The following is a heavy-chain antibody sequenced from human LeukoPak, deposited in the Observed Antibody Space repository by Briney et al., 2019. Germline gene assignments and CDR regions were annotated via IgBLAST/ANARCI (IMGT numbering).Heavy chain of an antibody. J-gene: IGHJ6*03. CDR2: IIPIFGTA. V-gene: IGHV1-69*05. D-gene: IGHD2-15*01. Sequence: SVKVSCKASGGTSSSYAISWVRQAPGQGLEWMGRIIPIFGTANYAQKFQGRVTITTDESTSTAYMELSSLRSEDTAVYYCARGVLHYCSGGSCYHYYYMDVWGKGTTVTVSS. CDR3: ARGVLHYCSGGSCYHYYYMDV. CDR1: GGTSSSYA.